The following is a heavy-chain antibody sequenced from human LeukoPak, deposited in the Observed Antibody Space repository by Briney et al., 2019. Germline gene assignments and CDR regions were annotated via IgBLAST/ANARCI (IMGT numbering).Heavy chain of an antibody. J-gene: IGHJ1*01. V-gene: IGHV4-34*01. CDR3: ASAGERYFYESSAYYPESFHH. CDR1: GGSFSAYY. CDR2: INHRGST. Sequence: KPSETLSLTCAVYGGSFSAYYWNWIRQPPGRGLEGIGEINHRGSTNYKPSLRSRATLSVETSKNQFSRKLSSATDADTAVYYCASAGERYFYESSAYYPESFHHWGQGTLVTVSS. D-gene: IGHD3-22*01.